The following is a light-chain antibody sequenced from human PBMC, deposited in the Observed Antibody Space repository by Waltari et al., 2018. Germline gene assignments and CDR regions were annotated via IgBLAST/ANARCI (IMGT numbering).Light chain of an antibody. CDR3: QSYDSSLSGSV. V-gene: IGLV1-40*01. CDR2: GNN. CDR1: SSNIRAGYA. J-gene: IGLJ3*02. Sequence: QSVLTQPPSVSGAPGQRVTIPCTGSSSNIRAGYAGHWYQQLPGTAPKLLIYGNNNRPSGVPDRFSGSKSGTSASLAITGLQAEDEADYYCQSYDSSLSGSVFGGGTKLTVL.